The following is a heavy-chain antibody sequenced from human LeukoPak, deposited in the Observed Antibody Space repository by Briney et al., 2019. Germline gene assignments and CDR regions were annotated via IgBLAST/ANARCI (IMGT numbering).Heavy chain of an antibody. D-gene: IGHD3-3*01. Sequence: PGGSLRLSCAASGFTFSSYSMNWVRQAPGKGLEWVSYISSSSSTIYYADSVKGRFTISRDNAKNSLYLQMNSLRAEDTAVYYCARDRRYYDFWSGYYGPYYYYGMDVWGQGTTVTVSS. CDR2: ISSSSSTI. V-gene: IGHV3-48*01. CDR3: ARDRRYYDFWSGYYGPYYYYGMDV. CDR1: GFTFSSYS. J-gene: IGHJ6*02.